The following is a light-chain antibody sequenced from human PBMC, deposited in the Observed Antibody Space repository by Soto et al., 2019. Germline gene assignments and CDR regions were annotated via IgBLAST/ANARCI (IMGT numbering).Light chain of an antibody. CDR2: DAS. J-gene: IGKJ2*01. CDR3: QQRGNWPRT. Sequence: EIVLTQSPATLSLSPGERATLSCRASQSISSYLAWYQQKLDQAPRLLIYDASNRATGIPARFSGSGSGTDFTLTISSLEPEDFAVYYCQQRGNWPRTFGQGTKLEIK. CDR1: QSISSY. V-gene: IGKV3-11*01.